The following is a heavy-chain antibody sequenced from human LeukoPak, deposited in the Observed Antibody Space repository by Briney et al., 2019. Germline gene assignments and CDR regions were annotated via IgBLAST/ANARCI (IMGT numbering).Heavy chain of an antibody. D-gene: IGHD3-22*01. CDR2: INPSGGRT. V-gene: IGHV1-46*01. Sequence: ASVKVSCKASGYTFTSYYMHWVRQAPGQGLERMGIINPSGGRTSYAQKFQGRVTMTRDTSTSTVYMELSSLRSEDTAVYYCARDPVESYYYDSSGYTTVDEYFQHWGQGTLVTVSS. J-gene: IGHJ1*01. CDR1: GYTFTSYY. CDR3: ARDPVESYYYDSSGYTTVDEYFQH.